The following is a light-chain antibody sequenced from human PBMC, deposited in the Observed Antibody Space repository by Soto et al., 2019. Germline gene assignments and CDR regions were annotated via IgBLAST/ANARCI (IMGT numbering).Light chain of an antibody. CDR2: RGS. V-gene: IGKV2-30*02. CDR3: MEGTYWPKT. CDR1: QSFVHSDGNTY. J-gene: IGKJ2*01. Sequence: DVVLTQSPLSLPVTLGQPASISCRSSQSFVHSDGNTYLHWFQQRPGQSPRRLIYRGSTRDSGVPDRFSGGGSGTDFTLKISRVEAEDVGVYYCMEGTYWPKTFGQGTKLEIK.